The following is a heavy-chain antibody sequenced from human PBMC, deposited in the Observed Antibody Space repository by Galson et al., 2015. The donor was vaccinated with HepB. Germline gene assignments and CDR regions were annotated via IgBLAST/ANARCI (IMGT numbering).Heavy chain of an antibody. CDR1: GFSLNTNSVG. J-gene: IGHJ4*02. CDR2: IYGNDDK. Sequence: PALVKPTQTLTLTCTFSGFSLNTNSVGVGWIRQPPGKALEWLALIYGNDDKDYRPSLKSSLTITKDTSKNQVVLTMTDMDPVDTATYFCGRCTSTWFYFDYWGQGTLVTVSS. CDR3: GRCTSTWFYFDY. D-gene: IGHD6-13*01. V-gene: IGHV2-5*01.